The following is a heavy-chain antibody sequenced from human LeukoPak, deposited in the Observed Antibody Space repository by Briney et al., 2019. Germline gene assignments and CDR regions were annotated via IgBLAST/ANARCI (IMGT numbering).Heavy chain of an antibody. Sequence: PSETLSLTCTVSGGSISSGGYYWSWIRQHPGKGLERIGYIYYSGSTYYNPSLKSRVTISVDTSKNQFSLKLSSVTAADTAVYYCARGRRRGPSDAFDIWGQGTMVTVSS. D-gene: IGHD3-10*01. V-gene: IGHV4-31*03. CDR2: IYYSGST. CDR1: GGSISSGGYY. J-gene: IGHJ3*02. CDR3: ARGRRRGPSDAFDI.